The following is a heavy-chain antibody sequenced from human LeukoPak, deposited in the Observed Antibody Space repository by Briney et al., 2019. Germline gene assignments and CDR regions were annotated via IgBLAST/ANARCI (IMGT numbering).Heavy chain of an antibody. CDR2: MNPNSGNT. CDR1: GYTFTSYD. D-gene: IGHD1-26*01. V-gene: IGHV1-8*03. CDR3: ARGRVGATRMRIYYYYYMDV. Sequence: ASVKVSCKASGYTFTSYDINWVRQATGQGLEWMGWMNPNSGNTGYAQKFQGRVTITRNTSISTAYMELSSLRSEDTDVYYCARGRVGATRMRIYYYYYMDVWGKGTTVTVSS. J-gene: IGHJ6*03.